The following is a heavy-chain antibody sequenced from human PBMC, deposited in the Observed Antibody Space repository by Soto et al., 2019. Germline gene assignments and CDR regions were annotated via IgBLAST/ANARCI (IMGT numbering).Heavy chain of an antibody. V-gene: IGHV4-61*01. Sequence: QVRLQESGPGLVKPSETLSLTCTVSGGSVSSGSYYWTWIRQPPGKGLEWIGDIYDSGSTNYNPSPKRRVTISVDTSKNQFSLKLGAVTAADTAVYYCARDQRPRDYGRDVWGQGTPVTVSS. CDR1: GGSVSSGSYY. CDR2: IYDSGST. J-gene: IGHJ6*02. CDR3: ARDQRPRDYGRDV.